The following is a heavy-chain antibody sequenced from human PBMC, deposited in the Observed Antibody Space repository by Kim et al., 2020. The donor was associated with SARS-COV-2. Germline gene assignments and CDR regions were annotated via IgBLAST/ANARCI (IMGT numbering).Heavy chain of an antibody. CDR3: ARGGFYCGGDCFDY. D-gene: IGHD2-21*01. CDR2: IKQDGSEK. Sequence: GGSLRLSCAASGFTFSRYWMSWVRQAPGKGLEWVANIKQDGSEKYYVDSVKGRFTISRDNAKNSLYLQMNSLRAEDTAVYYCARGGFYCGGDCFDYWGQGTLVTVSS. CDR1: GFTFSRYW. J-gene: IGHJ4*02. V-gene: IGHV3-7*01.